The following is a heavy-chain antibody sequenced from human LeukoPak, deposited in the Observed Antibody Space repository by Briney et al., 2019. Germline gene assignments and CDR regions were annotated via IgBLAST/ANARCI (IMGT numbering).Heavy chain of an antibody. Sequence: TSSETLSLTCIVSGDSISLFYWSWIRQPPGKGLEWIGYIHYSGRTNYNPSLKSRVTMSLDTSKNHFSLKLRSVTAADTAVYYCARVSPDTATDYGWFDPWGQGCLVTVSS. CDR1: GDSISLFY. J-gene: IGHJ5*02. D-gene: IGHD5-18*01. CDR3: ARVSPDTATDYGWFDP. V-gene: IGHV4-59*01. CDR2: IHYSGRT.